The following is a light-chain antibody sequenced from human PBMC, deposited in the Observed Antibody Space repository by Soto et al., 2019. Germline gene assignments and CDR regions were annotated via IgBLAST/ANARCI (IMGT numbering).Light chain of an antibody. CDR1: SSDVGGYNY. J-gene: IGLJ1*01. CDR3: SSYTTSNTRQIV. CDR2: DVS. Sequence: QSALTQPASVSGSPGQSITISCTGTSSDVGGYNYVSWYQQHPGKAPKFMIYDVSNRPSGVSNRFSGSKSGNTASLTISGLQAEDEAVYYCSSYTTSNTRQIVFGTRTKLTVL. V-gene: IGLV2-14*01.